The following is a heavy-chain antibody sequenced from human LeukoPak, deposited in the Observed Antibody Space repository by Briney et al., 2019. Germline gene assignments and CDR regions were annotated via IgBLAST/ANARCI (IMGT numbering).Heavy chain of an antibody. D-gene: IGHD3-22*01. CDR3: ASRYYGYPDY. CDR1: GFTFSSYA. J-gene: IGHJ4*02. CDR2: ISYDGSNK. Sequence: AGGSLRLSCAASGFTFSSYAMHWVRQAPGKGLEWVAVISYDGSNKYYADSVKGRFTISRDNSKNTLYLQMNSLRAEDTAVYYCASRYYGYPDYWGQGTLVTVSS. V-gene: IGHV3-30*04.